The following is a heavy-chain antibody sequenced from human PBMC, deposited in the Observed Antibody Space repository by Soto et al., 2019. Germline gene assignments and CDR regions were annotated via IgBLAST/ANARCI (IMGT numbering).Heavy chain of an antibody. CDR1: GFTFSDYY. CDR3: ARLDCSSTSCRNYFDY. CDR2: ISSSGSTI. D-gene: IGHD2-2*01. V-gene: IGHV3-11*01. J-gene: IGHJ4*02. Sequence: GSLRLSCAASGFTFSDYYMSWIRQAPGKGLEWVSYISSSGSTIYYADSVKGRFTISRDNAKNSLYLQMNSLRAEDTAVYYCARLDCSSTSCRNYFDYWGQGTLVTVSS.